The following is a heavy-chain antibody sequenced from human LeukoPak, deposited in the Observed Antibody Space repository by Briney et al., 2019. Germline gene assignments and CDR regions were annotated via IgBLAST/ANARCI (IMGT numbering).Heavy chain of an antibody. CDR1: GGSISSYY. CDR3: ARAVTFYYYDSSGQTSDYFDY. J-gene: IGHJ4*02. D-gene: IGHD3-22*01. CDR2: IYYSGST. V-gene: IGHV4-59*01. Sequence: SETLSRTCTVSGGSISSYYWSWIRQPPGKGLEWSGYIYYSGSTNYNPSLKSRVTISVDTSKNQFSLKLSSVTAADTAVYYCARAVTFYYYDSSGQTSDYFDYWGQGTLVTVSS.